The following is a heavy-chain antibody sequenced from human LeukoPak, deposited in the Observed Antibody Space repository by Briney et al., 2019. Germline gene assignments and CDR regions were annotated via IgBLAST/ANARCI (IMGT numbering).Heavy chain of an antibody. D-gene: IGHD3-3*01. J-gene: IGHJ4*02. V-gene: IGHV4-39*01. CDR1: GGSISSSSYY. CDR3: ARSTYHDFWSGYYTGFLVDY. Sequence: SETLSLTCTVSGGSISSSSYYWGWIRQPPGKGLEWIGTIYYSGSTYYNPSLKSRVTISVDTSKNQFSLKLSSVTAADTAVYYCARSTYHDFWSGYYTGFLVDYWGRGTLVTVSS. CDR2: IYYSGST.